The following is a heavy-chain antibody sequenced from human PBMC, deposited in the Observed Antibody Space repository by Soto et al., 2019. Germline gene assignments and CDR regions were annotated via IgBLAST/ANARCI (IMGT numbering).Heavy chain of an antibody. CDR1: GDSVSSGSYD. CDR2: IYYSGST. J-gene: IGHJ4*02. CDR3: ATQRYNSGWYGLGY. D-gene: IGHD6-19*01. Sequence: QVQLQESGPGLVKPSETLSLTCTVSGDSVSSGSYDWSWIRQPPGKGLEWIGYIYYSGSTDYNTSLKSRVTISIDTSQNQFSLKLTSVTAADTAVYYCATQRYNSGWYGLGYWGQGTLVTVSS. V-gene: IGHV4-61*01.